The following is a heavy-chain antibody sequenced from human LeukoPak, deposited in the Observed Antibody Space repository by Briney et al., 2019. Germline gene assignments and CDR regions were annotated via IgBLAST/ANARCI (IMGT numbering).Heavy chain of an antibody. CDR3: ARARLRDDVFDI. J-gene: IGHJ3*02. CDR2: IGAGGDT. Sequence: GGSLRLSCAASGFTFSNYDMHWVRQATGKGLEWVSGIGAGGDTYYPDSAKGRFTISRENAKNSFYLQMNSLTAGDTAVYYCARARLRDDVFDIWGQGTMITVSS. D-gene: IGHD2-21*02. V-gene: IGHV3-13*01. CDR1: GFTFSNYD.